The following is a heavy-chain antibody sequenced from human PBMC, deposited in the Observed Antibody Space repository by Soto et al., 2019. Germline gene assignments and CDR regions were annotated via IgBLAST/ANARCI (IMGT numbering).Heavy chain of an antibody. D-gene: IGHD2-8*02. J-gene: IGHJ4*02. V-gene: IGHV4-39*07. CDR1: GGSISSSSYY. CDR2: INHSGST. CDR3: ARDKITGLFDY. Sequence: PSETLSLTCTVSGGSISSSSYYWGWIRQPPGTGLEWIGEINHSGSTNYNPSLKSRVTISVGTSKNQFSLKLTSVTAADTAVYYCARDKITGLFDYWGQGTLVTVSS.